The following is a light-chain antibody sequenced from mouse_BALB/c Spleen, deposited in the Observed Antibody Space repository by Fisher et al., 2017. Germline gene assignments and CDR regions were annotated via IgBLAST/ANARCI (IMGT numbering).Light chain of an antibody. J-gene: IGKJ4*01. CDR2: YTS. Sequence: DIVLTQSPSSLSASLGDRVTISCSASQGISNYLNWYQQKPDGTVKLLIYYTSSLHSGVPSRFSGSGSGTDYSLTISNLEPEDIATYYCQQYSKLPFTFGSGTKLEIK. V-gene: IGKV10-94*01. CDR1: QGISNY. CDR3: QQYSKLPFT.